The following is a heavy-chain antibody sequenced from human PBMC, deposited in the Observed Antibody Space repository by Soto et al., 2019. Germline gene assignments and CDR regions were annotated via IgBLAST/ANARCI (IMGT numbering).Heavy chain of an antibody. D-gene: IGHD3-3*01. CDR2: IYHDGGT. Sequence: QVQLQESGPGLVKPSGTLSVTCAVSGGSINSRDWWTWVRQAPGKGLEWIGKIYHDGGTNYSPSLKSRVTISIDKSRKSFSLDLSSVTAADTAVYFCAAGNVDSMLESWGRGTLVTVSS. CDR1: GGSINSRDW. V-gene: IGHV4-4*02. J-gene: IGHJ4*02. CDR3: AAGNVDSMLES.